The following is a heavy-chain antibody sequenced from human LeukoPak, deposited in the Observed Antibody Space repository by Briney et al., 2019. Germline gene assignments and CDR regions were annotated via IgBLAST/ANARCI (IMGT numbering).Heavy chain of an antibody. CDR3: AREGLGRDYTTLDY. CDR1: GFTFSSYA. D-gene: IGHD4-11*01. CDR2: ISGSGAST. V-gene: IGHV3-23*01. J-gene: IGHJ4*02. Sequence: PGGSLRLSCAASGFTFSSYAMDWVRQAPGKGLEWVSAISGSGASTNYADSVKGRFTISRENAKNSFYLQMNSLRVGDTAMYFCAREGLGRDYTTLDYWGQGILVTVSS.